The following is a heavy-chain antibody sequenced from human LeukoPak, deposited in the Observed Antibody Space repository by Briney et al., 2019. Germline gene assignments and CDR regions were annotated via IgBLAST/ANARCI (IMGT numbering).Heavy chain of an antibody. CDR3: ATDRGTVTTFGY. D-gene: IGHD4-17*01. V-gene: IGHV1-24*01. CDR1: GYTFTGYY. CDR2: FDPEDGET. J-gene: IGHJ4*02. Sequence: ASVKVSCKASGYTFTGYYMHWVRQAPGKGLEWMGGFDPEDGETIYAQKFQGRVTMTEDTSTDTAYMELSSLRSEDTAVYYCATDRGTVTTFGYWGQGTLVTVSS.